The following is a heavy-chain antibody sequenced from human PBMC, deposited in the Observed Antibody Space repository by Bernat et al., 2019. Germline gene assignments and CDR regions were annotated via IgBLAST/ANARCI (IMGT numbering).Heavy chain of an antibody. V-gene: IGHV3-30*18. CDR1: GFTFSSYG. J-gene: IGHJ6*02. D-gene: IGHD6-13*01. Sequence: QVQLVESGGGVVQPGRSLRLSCAASGFTFSSYGMHWVRQAPGKGLEWVAVTSYDGSNKYYVDSVKGRFTISRDNSKNTLYLQMNSLRPEDTAVYYCAKPSSSWGTYFYYGMDVWGQGTTVTVSS. CDR2: TSYDGSNK. CDR3: AKPSSSWGTYFYYGMDV.